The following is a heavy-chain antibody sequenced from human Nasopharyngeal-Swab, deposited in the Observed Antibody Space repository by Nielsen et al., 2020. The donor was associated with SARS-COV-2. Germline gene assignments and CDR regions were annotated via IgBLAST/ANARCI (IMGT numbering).Heavy chain of an antibody. CDR2: INTDGSRT. CDR3: ARVIVGGTYAFAY. J-gene: IGHJ4*02. V-gene: IGHV3-74*01. CDR1: GFTFSSYW. D-gene: IGHD1-26*01. Sequence: GGSLRLSCAASGFTFSSYWMHWVRQAPGRGLVWVSRINTDGSRTYYADSVKGRFTTSRDNAKNTLYLQMSSLSAEDTAVYYCARVIVGGTYAFAYLGQGTLVTVSS.